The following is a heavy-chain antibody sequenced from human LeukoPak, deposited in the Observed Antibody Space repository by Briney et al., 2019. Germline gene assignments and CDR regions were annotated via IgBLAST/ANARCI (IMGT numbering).Heavy chain of an antibody. CDR2: IYHSGST. Sequence: SGTLSLTCAVSGASISSSYWWSWVRQPPGKGLEWIGEIYHSGSTNYTPSLGSRVTMSVDRSKNQFSLNLSSVTAADTAVYYCARSYNSTWTLNYWGQGTLVTVSS. CDR3: ARSYNSTWTLNY. V-gene: IGHV4-4*02. D-gene: IGHD6-13*01. J-gene: IGHJ4*02. CDR1: GASISSSYW.